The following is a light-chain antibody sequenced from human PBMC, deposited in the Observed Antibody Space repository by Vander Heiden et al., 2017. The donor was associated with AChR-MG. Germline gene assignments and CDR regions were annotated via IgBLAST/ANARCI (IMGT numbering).Light chain of an antibody. CDR1: SSDVGAYNY. Sequence: QSALTQPASVSGSPGQSITISCTGTSSDVGAYNYVSWYQQHPGKAPKLMIFDVTNRPSGVSYRFSGSKSGNTASLTISGLQAEDEADYYCCSYTTISTYVFGTGTKVSVL. CDR3: CSYTTISTYV. V-gene: IGLV2-14*03. J-gene: IGLJ1*01. CDR2: DVT.